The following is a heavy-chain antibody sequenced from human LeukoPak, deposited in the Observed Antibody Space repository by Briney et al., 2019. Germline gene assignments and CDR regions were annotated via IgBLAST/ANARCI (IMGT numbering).Heavy chain of an antibody. V-gene: IGHV3-30*18. D-gene: IGHD3-10*01. Sequence: AGGSLRLSCAASGFTFSSYGIHWVRQAPAKGREGGALISYDGSNKYYADSVKGRFTISRDNSKNTLYLQMNSLRAEDTAVYYCANENYYGSGSYPDYWGQGTLVTVSS. CDR2: ISYDGSNK. CDR1: GFTFSSYG. J-gene: IGHJ4*02. CDR3: ANENYYGSGSYPDY.